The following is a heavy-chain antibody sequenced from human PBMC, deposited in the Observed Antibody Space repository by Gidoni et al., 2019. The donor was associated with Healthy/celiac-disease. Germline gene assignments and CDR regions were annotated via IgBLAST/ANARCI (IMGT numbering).Heavy chain of an antibody. Sequence: EVQLVESGGGLVQPGGALGLSCADEGFTLSSNWMSWVRKAPGKGLGWVANIKQYGSEKYYVDSEKGLFTISRTNAKNSLYLQMNSLRAEDTAVYYCARANDILTGYDAFDIWGQGTMVTVSS. D-gene: IGHD3-9*01. CDR3: ARANDILTGYDAFDI. V-gene: IGHV3-7*04. CDR2: IKQYGSEK. J-gene: IGHJ3*02. CDR1: GFTLSSNW.